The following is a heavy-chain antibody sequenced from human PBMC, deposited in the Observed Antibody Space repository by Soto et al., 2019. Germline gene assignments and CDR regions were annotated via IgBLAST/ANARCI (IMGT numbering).Heavy chain of an antibody. CDR2: SSTLNGNT. J-gene: IGHJ6*02. CDR3: ARRVPVWFPDYYGMDV. Sequence: VQSGAEVKKPGASVNVSCKASGYDYVTYAITWVRQRPGQGLEWMGWSSTLNGNTNYAQNFQGRVTMTTDTSTRIVHLELRSLRSDDTAVYYCARRVPVWFPDYYGMDVWGQGTTVTVSS. D-gene: IGHD2-21*01. CDR1: GYDYVTYA. V-gene: IGHV1-18*01.